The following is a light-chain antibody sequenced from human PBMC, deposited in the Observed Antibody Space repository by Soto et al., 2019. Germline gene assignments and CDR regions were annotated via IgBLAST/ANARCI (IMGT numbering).Light chain of an antibody. V-gene: IGLV1-44*01. Sequence: QSVLTQPPSASGTPGQTVTISCSGSSSNIGLNDVHWYRQLSGTAPQILIYDTNQQATGVPDRFSGSRSGTSASLAIHGLQSEDEADYHCAAGDDSLNGPVFGGGTKLTVL. CDR3: AAGDDSLNGPV. CDR2: DTN. J-gene: IGLJ2*01. CDR1: SSNIGLND.